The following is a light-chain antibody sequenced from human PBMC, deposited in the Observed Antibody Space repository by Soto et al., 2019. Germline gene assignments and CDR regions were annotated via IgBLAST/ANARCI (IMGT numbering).Light chain of an antibody. V-gene: IGKV4-1*01. CDR3: QQYESTPPT. J-gene: IGKJ2*01. CDR1: QSVLYSSNNKNY. Sequence: DIVMTQSPDSLAVSLGERATINCKSSQSVLYSSNNKNYLAWYQQRPRQPPKLLIYWASTRESGVPDRFSGSGSGTDFTLTITSRQAEDVAVYYCQQYESTPPTFGQGTKLEIK. CDR2: WAS.